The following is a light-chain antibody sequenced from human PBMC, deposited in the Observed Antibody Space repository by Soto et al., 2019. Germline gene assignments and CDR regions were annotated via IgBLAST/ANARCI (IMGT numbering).Light chain of an antibody. CDR1: QSIITY. V-gene: IGKV1-39*01. CDR3: QQRYSTTLT. CDR2: TAS. Sequence: GDTVTITSRASQSIITYLHWYQQKPGKDPRLLIYTASSLQSGVPSRFSGSGSGTDFTLTISSLQSEDFATYECQQRYSTTLTFGGGTKVDIK. J-gene: IGKJ4*01.